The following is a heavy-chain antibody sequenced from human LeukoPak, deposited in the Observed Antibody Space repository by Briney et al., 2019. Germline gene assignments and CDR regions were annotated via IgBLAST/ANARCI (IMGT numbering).Heavy chain of an antibody. CDR2: INHSGST. V-gene: IGHV4-34*01. CDR3: ARGEGYSYFRHAFDP. CDR1: GGSFSGYY. Sequence: SETLSLTCAVYGGSFSGYYWSWIRQPPGKGLEWIGEINHSGSTNYNPSLKSRVTISVDTSKNQFSLKLSSVTAADTAVYYCARGEGYSYFRHAFDPWGQGTLVTVSS. D-gene: IGHD5-18*01. J-gene: IGHJ5*02.